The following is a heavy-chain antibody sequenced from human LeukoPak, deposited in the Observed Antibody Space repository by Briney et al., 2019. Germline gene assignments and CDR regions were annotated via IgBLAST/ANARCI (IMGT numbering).Heavy chain of an antibody. D-gene: IGHD6-13*01. J-gene: IGHJ5*02. V-gene: IGHV1-2*02. CDR3: ARTREYSSTWFFPPFDP. Sequence: ASVKVSCKASGYSSTNYGISWVRQAPGQGLEWMGWINPNSGRTNYAHNFQGRVTLTRDPSISTAYMELTGLTSNDTGVYYCARTREYSSTWFFPPFDPWGQGTLVTVSS. CDR2: INPNSGRT. CDR1: GYSSTNYG.